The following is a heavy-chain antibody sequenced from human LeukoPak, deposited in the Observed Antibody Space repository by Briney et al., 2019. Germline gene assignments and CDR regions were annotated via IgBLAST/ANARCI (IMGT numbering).Heavy chain of an antibody. Sequence: GGSLRLSCAASGFTFSHYWMAWVRQAPGKGLEWVAVIWYDGSNKYYADSVKGRFTISRDNSKNTLYLQMNSLRAEDTAVYYCASAYYYDNPLPDYWGQGTLVTVSS. J-gene: IGHJ4*02. CDR2: IWYDGSNK. CDR1: GFTFSHYW. D-gene: IGHD3-22*01. V-gene: IGHV3-33*08. CDR3: ASAYYYDNPLPDY.